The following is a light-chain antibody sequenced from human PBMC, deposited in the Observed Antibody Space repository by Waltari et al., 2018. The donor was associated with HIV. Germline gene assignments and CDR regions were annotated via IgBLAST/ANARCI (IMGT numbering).Light chain of an antibody. CDR3: QVWDSSSDHGV. Sequence: SYVLTQPPSVSVAPGQTATMTCGGVNIGAKSVHWYQQKPGQAPVLVVYDDGDRPSKAPERVSGSNSGNAATLTIRGVEAVDEADYYCQVWDSSSDHGVFCGGTKVTVL. CDR1: NIGAKS. V-gene: IGLV3-21*02. J-gene: IGLJ2*01. CDR2: DDG.